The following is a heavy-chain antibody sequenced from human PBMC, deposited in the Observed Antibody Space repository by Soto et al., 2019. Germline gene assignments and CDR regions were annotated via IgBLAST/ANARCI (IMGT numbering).Heavy chain of an antibody. D-gene: IGHD2-15*01. CDR1: GFTFSSYV. CDR2: ITNGGGGA. CDR3: AKDCSGGSCFSGY. Sequence: EVQLLESGGGLVQPGGSLRLSCAASGFTFSSYVMSWVRQAPGKGLEWVSSITNGGGGAYYADSVEGCFTISRDNSKNTLYLQMNSLRAEDTAVYYCAKDCSGGSCFSGYWGQGTLVTVSS. J-gene: IGHJ4*02. V-gene: IGHV3-23*01.